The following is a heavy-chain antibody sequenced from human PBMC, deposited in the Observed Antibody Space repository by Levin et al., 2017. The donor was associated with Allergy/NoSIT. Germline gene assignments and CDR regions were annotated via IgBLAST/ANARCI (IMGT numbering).Heavy chain of an antibody. D-gene: IGHD6-6*01. CDR2: LRSIRHGGTS. Sequence: PGGSLRLSCTASGFTFGDYAMSWFRQAPGKGLEWVAFLRSIRHGGTSAYAASVKGRFIISRDDSKSIAYLQMNSLKIEDTAMYYCTRDIAARHWFDPWGQGTQVTVSS. V-gene: IGHV3-49*03. J-gene: IGHJ5*02. CDR1: GFTFGDYA. CDR3: TRDIAARHWFDP.